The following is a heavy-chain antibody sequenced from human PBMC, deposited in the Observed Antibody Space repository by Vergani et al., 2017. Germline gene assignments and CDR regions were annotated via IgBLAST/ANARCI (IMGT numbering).Heavy chain of an antibody. J-gene: IGHJ3*01. CDR3: VIDVRVSRT. V-gene: IGHV3-21*01. CDR2: ISGNNDDV. Sequence: EVQMVESGGGLVKPGGSLRLSCVASGFTFSHYSMNWVRQAPGKGRECVSSISGNNDDVYYADSVKGRFTISRDNAKHSLYLDMSSLRAEDTAVYYCVIDVRVSRTWGQGTLVTVSS. CDR1: GFTFSHYS.